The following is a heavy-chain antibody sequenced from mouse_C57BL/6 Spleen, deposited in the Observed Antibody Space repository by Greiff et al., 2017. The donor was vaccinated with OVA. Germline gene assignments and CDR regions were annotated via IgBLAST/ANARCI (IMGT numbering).Heavy chain of an antibody. D-gene: IGHD2-4*01. Sequence: VQRVESGPELVKPGASVKISCKASGYAFSSSWMNWVKQRPGKGLEWIGRIYPGDGDTNYNGKFKGKATLTADKSSSSAYMQLSSLTSEDSAVYFCARSSYDSSFAYWGQGTLVTVSA. CDR2: IYPGDGDT. V-gene: IGHV1-82*01. CDR1: GYAFSSSW. CDR3: ARSSYDSSFAY. J-gene: IGHJ3*01.